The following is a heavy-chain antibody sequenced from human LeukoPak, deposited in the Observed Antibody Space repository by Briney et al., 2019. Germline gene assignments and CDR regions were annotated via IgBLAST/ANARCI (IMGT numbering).Heavy chain of an antibody. Sequence: GESLKISCQVSGNSFSNYWISWLRQMPGKGLEWMAIIYDADSDTSYSPSFQGQVTISVDKSISTVYLQWSSLKASDTAMYYCGRHLRGLDLWGQGTLVTVSS. CDR3: GRHLRGLDL. J-gene: IGHJ5*02. CDR2: IYDADSDT. V-gene: IGHV5-51*01. CDR1: GNSFSNYW.